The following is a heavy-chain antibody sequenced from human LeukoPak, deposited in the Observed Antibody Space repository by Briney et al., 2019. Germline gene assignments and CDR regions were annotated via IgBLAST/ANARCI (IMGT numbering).Heavy chain of an antibody. CDR2: IYTSGST. D-gene: IGHD6-6*01. CDR3: ARGPVWGAARLYYFDY. J-gene: IGHJ4*02. CDR1: GGSISSYY. V-gene: IGHV4-4*07. Sequence: SHTLSLTCTVSGGSISSYYWSWIRQPAGKGLEWIGRIYTSGSTNYNPSLKSRVTMSVDTSKNQFSLKLSSVTAADTAVYYCARGPVWGAARLYYFDYWGQGTLVTVSS.